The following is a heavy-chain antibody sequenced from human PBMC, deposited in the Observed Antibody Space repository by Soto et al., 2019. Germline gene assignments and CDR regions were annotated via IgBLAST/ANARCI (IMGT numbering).Heavy chain of an antibody. J-gene: IGHJ4*02. V-gene: IGHV3-33*01. CDR2: IWYDGSNK. Sequence: GESLRLSCAASGFTFSSYGMHWVRQAPGKGLEWVAVIWYDGSNKYYADSVKGRFTISRDNSKNTLYLQMNSLRAEDTAVYYCARDPVGYDILTGMDHWGQGTLVTVSS. CDR1: GFTFSSYG. D-gene: IGHD3-9*01. CDR3: ARDPVGYDILTGMDH.